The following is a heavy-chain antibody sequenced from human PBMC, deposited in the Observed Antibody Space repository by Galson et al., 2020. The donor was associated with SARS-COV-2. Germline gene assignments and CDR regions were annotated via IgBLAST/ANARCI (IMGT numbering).Heavy chain of an antibody. J-gene: IGHJ4*02. D-gene: IGHD4-17*01. CDR3: ARDLTTVTSISFDY. CDR2: ISSSSSYI. V-gene: IGHV3-21*01. Sequence: GESLKISCASSGFTFSSYSMNWVRQAPGQGLEWVSSISSSSSYIYYADSVKGRFTISRDNAKNSLYLQMNSLRAEDTAVYYCARDLTTVTSISFDYWGQGTLVTVSS. CDR1: GFTFSSYS.